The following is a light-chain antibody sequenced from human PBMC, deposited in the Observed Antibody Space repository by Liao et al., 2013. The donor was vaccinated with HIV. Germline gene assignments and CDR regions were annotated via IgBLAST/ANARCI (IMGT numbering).Light chain of an antibody. Sequence: SYELTQPPSVSVSPGQTASITCSGDKLGDKYACWYQQKPGQSPVLVIYYDSDRPSGIPERFSGSSSGNTATLTISRVEAGDEADYYCYSAAVNIGVFGGGTKLTVL. V-gene: IGLV3-1*01. CDR3: YSAAVNIGV. CDR1: KLGDKY. CDR2: YDS. J-gene: IGLJ3*02.